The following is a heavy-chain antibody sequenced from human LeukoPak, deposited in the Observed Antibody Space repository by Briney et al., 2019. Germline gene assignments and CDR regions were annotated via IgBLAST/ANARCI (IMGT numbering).Heavy chain of an antibody. CDR2: ISGSGRGGRT. CDR1: GFTFSSSA. Sequence: GGSLRLSCAASGFTFSSSAMSWVRQAPGKGLEWVSGISGSGRGGRTYYADSVKGRFTISRDNSKNTLYLQMNSLRAEDTAVYYCARVYRRYFDYWGQGTLVTVSS. J-gene: IGHJ4*02. V-gene: IGHV3-23*01. CDR3: ARVYRRYFDY. D-gene: IGHD1-14*01.